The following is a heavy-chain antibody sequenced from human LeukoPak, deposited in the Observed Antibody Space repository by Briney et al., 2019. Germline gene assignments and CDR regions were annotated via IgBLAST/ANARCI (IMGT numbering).Heavy chain of an antibody. CDR1: GGSFSGYY. D-gene: IGHD3-9*01. CDR3: ASIIDVLTGYYRIDY. CDR2: IFYSGTT. Sequence: SETLSLTCAVYGGSFSGYYWSWIRQPPGKGLEWIGRIFYSGTTYYNPSLKSRVTISVDTSKNQFSLKLSSVTAADTAIYLCASIIDVLTGYYRIDYWGQGTLVTVSS. V-gene: IGHV4-34*12. J-gene: IGHJ4*02.